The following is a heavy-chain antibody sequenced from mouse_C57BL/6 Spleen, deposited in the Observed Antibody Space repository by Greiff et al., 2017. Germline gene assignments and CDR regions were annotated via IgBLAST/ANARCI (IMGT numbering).Heavy chain of an antibody. Sequence: EVQLQQSGPVLVKPGASVKMSCKASGYTFTDYYMNWVKQSHGKSLEWIGVINPYNGGTSYNQKFKGKATLTVDKSSSTAYMELNSLTSEDSAVYYCARRDGFLAYWGQGTLVTVSA. CDR1: GYTFTDYY. D-gene: IGHD3-3*01. V-gene: IGHV1-19*01. CDR2: INPYNGGT. J-gene: IGHJ3*01. CDR3: ARRDGFLAY.